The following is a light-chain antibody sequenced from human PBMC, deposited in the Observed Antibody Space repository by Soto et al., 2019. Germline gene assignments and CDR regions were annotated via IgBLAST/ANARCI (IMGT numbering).Light chain of an antibody. Sequence: QSVLTQSPSASASLGASVKLTCTLSSGHSSYAIAWHQQQPEKGPRYLMKLNSDGSHTKGDGIPDRFSASSSGAERHLIVSSLQSEDEADYYCQTWGTGIQVFGGGTKVTVL. J-gene: IGLJ3*02. CDR3: QTWGTGIQV. CDR2: LNSDGSH. CDR1: SGHSSYA. V-gene: IGLV4-69*01.